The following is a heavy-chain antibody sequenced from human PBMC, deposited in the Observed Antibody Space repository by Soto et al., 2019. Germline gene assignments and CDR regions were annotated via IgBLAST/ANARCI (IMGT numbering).Heavy chain of an antibody. Sequence: QVQLVQSGAEVKKPGSSVKVSCKAPGGTFSSYAISWVRQAPGXGLEXMGGIIPIFGTAKYAQKFQGRVTITADESTSTGYMELSSLRSEDTAVYYCARSQGGSSSLDIYYYYYYGMDVWGQGTTVTVSS. D-gene: IGHD2-15*01. CDR2: IIPIFGTA. J-gene: IGHJ6*02. CDR3: ARSQGGSSSLDIYYYYYYGMDV. V-gene: IGHV1-69*01. CDR1: GGTFSSYA.